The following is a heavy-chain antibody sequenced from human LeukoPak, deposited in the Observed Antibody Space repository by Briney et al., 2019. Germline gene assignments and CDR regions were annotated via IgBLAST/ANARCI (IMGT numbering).Heavy chain of an antibody. J-gene: IGHJ3*02. CDR2: INPNSGGT. CDR1: GYTSTNYD. V-gene: IGHV1-2*02. CDR3: ARGGLWELLGRSLGGDAFDI. Sequence: GASVKVSCKASGYTSTNYDINWVRQATGQGLEWMGWINPNSGGTNYAQKFQGRVTMTRDTSISTANMELSRLRSDDTAVYYCARGGLWELLGRSLGGDAFDIWGQGTMVTVSS. D-gene: IGHD1-26*01.